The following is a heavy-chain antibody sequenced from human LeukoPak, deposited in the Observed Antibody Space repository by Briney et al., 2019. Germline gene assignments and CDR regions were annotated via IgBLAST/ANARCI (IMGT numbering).Heavy chain of an antibody. V-gene: IGHV1-18*01. CDR2: SSAYDGNT. J-gene: IGHJ4*02. CDR3: ARVVGLNEWEPHY. Sequence: GASVKVSCKASGYTFTSYGISWVRQAPGQGLEWMGWSSAYDGNTNYAQTFQGRVTMTTDISTSTAYMELRNLRSDDTAVYYCARVVGLNEWEPHYWGQGTLVTVSS. D-gene: IGHD1-14*01. CDR1: GYTFTSYG.